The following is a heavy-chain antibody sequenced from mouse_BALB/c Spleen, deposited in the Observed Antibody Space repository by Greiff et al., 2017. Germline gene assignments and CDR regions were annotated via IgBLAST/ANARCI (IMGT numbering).Heavy chain of an antibody. J-gene: IGHJ4*01. D-gene: IGHD2-10*02. CDR3: ARIGRYGNAMDY. CDR1: GFSLSTSGMS. Sequence: QVTLKESGPGILQPSQTLSLTCSFSGFSLSTSGMSVGWIRQPSGKGLEWLAHIWWNDDKYYNPALKSRLTISKDTSNNQVFLKIASVVTADTATYYCARIGRYGNAMDYWGQGTSVTVSS. V-gene: IGHV8-8*01. CDR2: IWWNDDK.